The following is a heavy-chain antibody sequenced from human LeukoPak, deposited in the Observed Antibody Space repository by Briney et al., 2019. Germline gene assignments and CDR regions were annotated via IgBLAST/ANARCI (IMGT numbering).Heavy chain of an antibody. CDR2: ISSDGRIT. CDR1: GYTFSSYA. CDR3: ARVSGWYWFDQ. Sequence: GGSLRLSCEGSGYTFSSYAMHWVRQAPGQGLEYVADISSDGRITYFANFVKGRFTISRDNSKNTLYLQMGSLRTEDMAVYYCARVSGWYWFDQWGQGTLVTVSS. D-gene: IGHD6-19*01. J-gene: IGHJ5*02. V-gene: IGHV3-64*01.